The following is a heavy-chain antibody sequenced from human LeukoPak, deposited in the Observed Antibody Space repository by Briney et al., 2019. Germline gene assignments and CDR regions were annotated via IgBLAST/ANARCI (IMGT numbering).Heavy chain of an antibody. CDR3: AKAVRFVVVVAATPDMGVFDY. J-gene: IGHJ4*02. V-gene: IGHV3-30*02. Sequence: GGSLRLSCAASGFTFSSYGMHWVRQAPGKGLEWVAFIRYDGSNKYYADSVKGRFTISRDNSKNTLYLQMNSLRAEDTAVYYCAKAVRFVVVVAATPDMGVFDYWGQGTLVTVSS. CDR1: GFTFSSYG. CDR2: IRYDGSNK. D-gene: IGHD2-15*01.